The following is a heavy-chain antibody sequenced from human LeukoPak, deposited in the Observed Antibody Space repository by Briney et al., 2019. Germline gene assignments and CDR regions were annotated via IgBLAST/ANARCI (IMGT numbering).Heavy chain of an antibody. CDR2: INPSGGST. Sequence: ASVKVSCKASGYTFTSYYMHWVRQAPGQGLEWMGIINPSGGSTSYAQKFQGRVTMTRDMSTSTVYMELSSLRSEDTAVYYCARELYSSSWGGWFDPWGQGTLVTVSS. CDR1: GYTFTSYY. J-gene: IGHJ5*02. V-gene: IGHV1-46*01. CDR3: ARELYSSSWGGWFDP. D-gene: IGHD6-13*01.